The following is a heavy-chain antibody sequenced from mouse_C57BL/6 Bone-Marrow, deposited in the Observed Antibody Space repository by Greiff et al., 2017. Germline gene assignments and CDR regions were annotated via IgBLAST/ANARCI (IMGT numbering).Heavy chain of an antibody. J-gene: IGHJ4*01. D-gene: IGHD2-3*01. V-gene: IGHV1-80*01. CDR1: GYAFSSYW. CDR3: ARGGYYEAMDD. CDR2: IYPGDGDT. Sequence: QVQLKQSGAELVKPGASVKISCKASGYAFSSYWMNWVKQRPGKGLEWIGQIYPGDGDTNYNGKFKGKATLTADKSSSTAYMQLSSLTSEDSAVYFCARGGYYEAMDDWGQGTSVTVSS.